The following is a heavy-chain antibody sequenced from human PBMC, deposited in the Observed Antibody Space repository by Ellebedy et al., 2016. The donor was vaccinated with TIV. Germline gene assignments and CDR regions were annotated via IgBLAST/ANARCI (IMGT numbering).Heavy chain of an antibody. CDR1: GFTVSDYF. D-gene: IGHD6-13*01. CDR2: INQDGSEK. Sequence: GGSLRLSCAASGFTVSDYFMTWVRQAPGKGLEWVANINQDGSEKYYVDSVKGRFSISRDNAKNSLYLQMNSLRAEDTAVYYCARAVGGSSSLWGQGTLVTVSS. CDR3: ARAVGGSSSL. J-gene: IGHJ4*02. V-gene: IGHV3-7*03.